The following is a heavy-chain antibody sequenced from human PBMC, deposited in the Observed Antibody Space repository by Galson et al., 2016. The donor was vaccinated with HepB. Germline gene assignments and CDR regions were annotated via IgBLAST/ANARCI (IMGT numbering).Heavy chain of an antibody. V-gene: IGHV3-21*01. D-gene: IGHD2-15*01. Sequence: SLRLSCAASGFTFNTYTMNWVRQAPGKGLEWVSSISASGRYTHYADPVRGRFTMSRDNAKNSLFLQMSSLRVEDTAVYFCARRGGPVVVAGSFPMDVWGQGTTVTVSS. CDR1: GFTFNTYT. J-gene: IGHJ6*02. CDR3: ARRGGPVVVAGSFPMDV. CDR2: ISASGRYT.